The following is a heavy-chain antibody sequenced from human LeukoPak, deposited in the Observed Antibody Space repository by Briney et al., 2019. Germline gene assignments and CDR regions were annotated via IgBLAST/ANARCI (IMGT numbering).Heavy chain of an antibody. V-gene: IGHV1-46*03. Sequence: GASVKVSCKASGYTFTSYYMHWVRQAPGQGLEWMGIINPSGGSTSYAQKFQGRVTMTRDTSTSTVYMELSSLRSEDTAVYYCARDSSGYCSGGSCEGPLDYWGQGTLVTVSS. CDR3: ARDSSGYCSGGSCEGPLDY. D-gene: IGHD2-15*01. CDR2: INPSGGST. CDR1: GYTFTSYY. J-gene: IGHJ4*02.